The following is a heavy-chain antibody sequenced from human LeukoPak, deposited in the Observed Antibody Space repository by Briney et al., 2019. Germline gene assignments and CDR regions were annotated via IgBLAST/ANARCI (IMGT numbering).Heavy chain of an antibody. Sequence: GGSLGLSCAASGFPFSNAWMNWIRQAPGKGLEWVSVIYSGGNTYYADSVKGRFSISRDNSKNTLYLQMNSLRVEDTAVYYCAGSRLSAEYFQFWGQGTLVAVSS. J-gene: IGHJ1*01. V-gene: IGHV3-66*01. CDR1: GFPFSNAW. CDR3: AGSRLSAEYFQF. CDR2: IYSGGNT.